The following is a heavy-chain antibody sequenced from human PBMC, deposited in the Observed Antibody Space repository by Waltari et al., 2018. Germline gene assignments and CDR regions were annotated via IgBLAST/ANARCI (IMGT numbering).Heavy chain of an antibody. V-gene: IGHV4-34*01. J-gene: IGHJ6*03. Sequence: QVQLQQWGAGLLKPSETLSLTCAVYGGSFSGYYWSWIRQPPGKGLEWIGEINHSGSTNYNPSLKSRFTISVDTSNNQFSLKLSSVTAADTAVYYCARATIFGVVRSYYYYYYMDVWGKGTTVTVSS. CDR2: INHSGST. D-gene: IGHD3-3*01. CDR1: GGSFSGYY. CDR3: ARATIFGVVRSYYYYYYMDV.